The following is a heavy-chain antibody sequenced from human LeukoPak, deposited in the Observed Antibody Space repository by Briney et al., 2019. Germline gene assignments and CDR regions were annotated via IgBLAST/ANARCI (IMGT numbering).Heavy chain of an antibody. Sequence: PGGSLRLSCAASGFTVSSNYMSWVRQAPGKGLEWVSVIYSGGSTYYADSVKGRFTISRDNSKNTLYLQMNSLRAEDTAVYYCARGGSSGWYWRGFDYWGQGTLVTVSS. D-gene: IGHD6-19*01. CDR1: GFTVSSNY. CDR3: ARGGSSGWYWRGFDY. CDR2: IYSGGST. J-gene: IGHJ4*02. V-gene: IGHV3-53*01.